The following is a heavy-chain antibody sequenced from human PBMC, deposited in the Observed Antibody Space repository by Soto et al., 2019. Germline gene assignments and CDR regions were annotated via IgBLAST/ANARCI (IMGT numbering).Heavy chain of an antibody. CDR2: TYYRSKWYH. J-gene: IGHJ6*02. CDR3: GRDHELHGIAAAGTSPGYYYGMDF. CDR1: GDSVSGNSDA. D-gene: IGHD6-13*01. Sequence: KPSETLSLTCAISGDSVSGNSDAWNWIRQSPSRGLEWLGRTYYRSKWYHDDAVSVKSRITINPDTSKNQFSLQLNSVTPEDPAVYYCGRDHELHGIAAAGTSPGYYYGMDFWGQGTTVTVSS. V-gene: IGHV6-1*01.